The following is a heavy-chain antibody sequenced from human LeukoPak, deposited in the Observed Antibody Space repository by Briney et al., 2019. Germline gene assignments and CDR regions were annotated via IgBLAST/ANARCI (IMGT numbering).Heavy chain of an antibody. CDR2: ITPFNGNT. D-gene: IGHD3-22*01. CDR1: GYTFTYRY. V-gene: IGHV1-45*02. J-gene: IGHJ4*02. CDR3: ARDPAYYYDSSGYYYYFDY. Sequence: ASVKVSCKASGYTFTYRYLHWVRQAPGQALEWMGWITPFNGNTNYAQKFQGRVTMTRDMSTSTVYMELSSLRSEDTAVYYCARDPAYYYDSSGYYYYFDYWGQGTLVTVSS.